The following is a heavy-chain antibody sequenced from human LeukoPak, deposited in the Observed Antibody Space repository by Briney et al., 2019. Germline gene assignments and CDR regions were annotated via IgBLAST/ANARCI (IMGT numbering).Heavy chain of an antibody. D-gene: IGHD5-24*01. V-gene: IGHV3-53*01. CDR1: GFIVSSNY. CDR2: IYSGGHT. J-gene: IGHJ6*03. CDR3: ARSTRDGYNHYHYYYMDV. Sequence: GGSLTLSCAASGFIVSSNYMNWVRQAPGKGLEWVSVIYSGGHTYYTDSVKGRFTISRDNSNNTLYLHMNSLRPDDTAVYYCARSTRDGYNHYHYYYMDVWGKGTTVTVSS.